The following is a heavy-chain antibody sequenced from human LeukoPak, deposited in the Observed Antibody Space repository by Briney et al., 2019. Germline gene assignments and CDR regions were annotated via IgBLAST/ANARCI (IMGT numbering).Heavy chain of an antibody. CDR3: TETGIGLQGH. J-gene: IGHJ4*02. Sequence: GGSLRLSCAASGFTFSSYAMSWVRQAPGKGLEWVSAISGSGGSTYYADSVKGRFTISRDNSRSTLYLQMNSLRAEDTAAYYCTETGIGLQGHWGQGTLVTVSS. D-gene: IGHD4-11*01. V-gene: IGHV3-23*01. CDR2: ISGSGGST. CDR1: GFTFSSYA.